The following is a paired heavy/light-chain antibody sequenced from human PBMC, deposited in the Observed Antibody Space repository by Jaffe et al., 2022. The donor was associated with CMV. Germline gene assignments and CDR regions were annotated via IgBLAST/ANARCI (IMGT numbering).Heavy chain of an antibody. V-gene: IGHV1-3*01. CDR2: INAGNGNT. Sequence: QVQLVQSGAEVKKPGASVKVSCKASGYTFTSYAMHWVRQAPGQRLEWMGWINAGNGNTKYSQKFQGRVTITRDTSASTAYMELSSLRSEDTAVYYCARDGIHYDSSGYDTAAHAFDIWGQGTMVTVSS. D-gene: IGHD3-22*01. J-gene: IGHJ3*02. CDR3: ARDGIHYDSSGYDTAAHAFDI. CDR1: GYTFTSYA.
Light chain of an antibody. J-gene: IGKJ2*01. V-gene: IGKV1-5*03. CDR2: KAS. CDR3: QQYNSYSPMYT. CDR1: QSISSW. Sequence: DIQMTQSPSTLSASVGDRVTITCRASQSISSWLAWYQQKPGKAPKLLIYKASSLESGVPSRFSGSGSGTEFTLTISSLQPDDFATYYCQQYNSYSPMYTFGQGTKLEIK.